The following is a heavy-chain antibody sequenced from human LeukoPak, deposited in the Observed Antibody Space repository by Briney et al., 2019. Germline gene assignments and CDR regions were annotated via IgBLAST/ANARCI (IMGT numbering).Heavy chain of an antibody. D-gene: IGHD4-17*01. CDR3: ARDHGDYTSYFDY. J-gene: IGHJ4*02. CDR2: ISGSSSYI. V-gene: IGHV3-21*01. CDR1: GFIFSSYT. Sequence: GGSLRLSCAASGFIFSSYTMNWVRQAPGKGLEWVSCISGSSSYIYYADSVKGRFTISRDSAKNSLYLQMNSLRAEDTAVYYCARDHGDYTSYFDYWGQGTLVTVSS.